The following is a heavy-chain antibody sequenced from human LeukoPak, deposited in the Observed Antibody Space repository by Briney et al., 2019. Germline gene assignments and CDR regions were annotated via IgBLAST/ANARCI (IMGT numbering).Heavy chain of an antibody. D-gene: IGHD5-12*01. V-gene: IGHV3-7*01. CDR1: GFTLSTYW. J-gene: IGHJ1*01. CDR3: ARDSPGYGAYVS. CDR2: IKEDGSRE. Sequence: PGGSLRLSCAASGFTLSTYWMTWVRQAPGKGLEWVANIKEDGSREYYVDSVKGRFTISRDNAKNTLYLQMDSLTAEDTAVYYCARDSPGYGAYVSWGQGTLASVSS.